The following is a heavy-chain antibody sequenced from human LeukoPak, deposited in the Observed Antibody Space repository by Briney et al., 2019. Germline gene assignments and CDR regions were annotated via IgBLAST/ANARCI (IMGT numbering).Heavy chain of an antibody. Sequence: GGSLRLSCAASGFTFSSYAMSWVRQAPGKGLEWVSAISGSGDRTYCEDSVEGRFTISRDNSKNTLYLQINSLRADDTAVYYCAKRGSIVGATKRFGLDCWGQGTLVTVSS. D-gene: IGHD1-26*01. CDR3: AKRGSIVGATKRFGLDC. CDR1: GFTFSSYA. J-gene: IGHJ4*02. V-gene: IGHV3-23*01. CDR2: ISGSGDRT.